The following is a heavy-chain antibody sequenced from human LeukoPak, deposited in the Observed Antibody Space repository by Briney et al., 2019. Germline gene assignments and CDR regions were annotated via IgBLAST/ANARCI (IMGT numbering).Heavy chain of an antibody. Sequence: SETLSLTCTVSGASINNYYWSWVRQPPLKGLEWIGYIYSTGDTSYNPSLESRVSISMDTSKNHFSLEITSVTAADTAVYYCARGFRVYDRSGSHTWHDYWGHGTLVTVSS. V-gene: IGHV4-59*01. CDR2: IYSTGDT. CDR1: GASINNYY. CDR3: ARGFRVYDRSGSHTWHDY. J-gene: IGHJ4*03. D-gene: IGHD3-22*01.